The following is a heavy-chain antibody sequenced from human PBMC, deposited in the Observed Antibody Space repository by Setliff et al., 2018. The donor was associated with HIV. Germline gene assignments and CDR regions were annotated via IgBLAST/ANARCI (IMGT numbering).Heavy chain of an antibody. CDR2: IYTSGST. D-gene: IGHD7-27*01. CDR1: GGSISSGSYY. V-gene: IGHV4-61*09. CDR3: ARGSTVWAFAH. Sequence: PSETLSLTCAVSGGSISSGSYYWSWIRQPAGKGLEWIGHIYTSGSTTYNPSLKSRVAISADKSKNQFSLQLSSVTAADTAVYYCARGSTVWAFAHWGQGALVTVS. J-gene: IGHJ4*02.